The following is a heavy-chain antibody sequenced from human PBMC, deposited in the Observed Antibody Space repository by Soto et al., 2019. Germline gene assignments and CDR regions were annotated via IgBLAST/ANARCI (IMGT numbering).Heavy chain of an antibody. CDR2: IIPIFGTA. CDR3: ARPYYYDSSGYSPDEYYYGMDV. CDR1: GGTFSSYA. D-gene: IGHD3-22*01. J-gene: IGHJ6*02. V-gene: IGHV1-69*06. Sequence: SVKVSCKASGGTFSSYAISWVRQAPGQGLEWMGGIIPIFGTANYAQKFQGRVTITADKSTSTAYMELSSLRSEDTAVYYCARPYYYDSSGYSPDEYYYGMDVWGQGTTVTVS.